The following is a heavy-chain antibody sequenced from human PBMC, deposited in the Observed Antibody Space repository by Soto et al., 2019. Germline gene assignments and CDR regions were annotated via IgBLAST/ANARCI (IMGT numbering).Heavy chain of an antibody. J-gene: IGHJ3*02. CDR1: GGSFSGYY. CDR2: INHSGST. V-gene: IGHV4-34*01. CDR3: ARQLIKPNDAFDI. Sequence: SETLSLTCAVYGGSFSGYYWSWIRQPPGKGLEWIGEINHSGSTNYNPSLKSRVTISVDTSKNQFSLKLSSVTAADTAVYYCARQLIKPNDAFDIWGQGTMVTVSS. D-gene: IGHD2-2*01.